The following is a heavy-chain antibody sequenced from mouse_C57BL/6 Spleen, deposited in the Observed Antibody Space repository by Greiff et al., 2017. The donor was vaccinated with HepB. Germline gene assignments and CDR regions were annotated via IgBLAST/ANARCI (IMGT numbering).Heavy chain of an antibody. D-gene: IGHD1-2*01. Sequence: EVKLQESGPELVKPGASVKMSCKASGYTFTDYNMHWVKQSHGKSLEWIGYINPNNGGTSYNQKFKGKATLTVNKSSSTAYMELRSLTSEDSAVYYCASYYGPFDYWGQGTTLTVSS. J-gene: IGHJ2*01. CDR2: INPNNGGT. CDR3: ASYYGPFDY. CDR1: GYTFTDYN. V-gene: IGHV1-22*01.